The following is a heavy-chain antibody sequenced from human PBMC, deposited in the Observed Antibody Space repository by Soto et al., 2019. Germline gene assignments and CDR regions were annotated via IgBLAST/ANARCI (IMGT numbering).Heavy chain of an antibody. Sequence: SETLSLTCSVSGGSITNTDYYWNWIRQSPGKGLERIGSIDYSGSTYYNPSLKSRVIISADTSKNLFSLKLRSVTAADTALYFCARDGHYYYGMDVWGQGTTVTVSS. J-gene: IGHJ6*02. CDR1: GGSITNTDYY. CDR3: ARDGHYYYGMDV. V-gene: IGHV4-30-4*01. CDR2: IDYSGST.